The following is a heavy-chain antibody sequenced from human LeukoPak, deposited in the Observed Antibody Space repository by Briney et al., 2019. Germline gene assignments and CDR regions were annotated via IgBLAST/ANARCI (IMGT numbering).Heavy chain of an antibody. CDR3: ARGANYYGSGSYYGHYFDY. V-gene: IGHV1-2*02. CDR1: GFTFSSYA. CDR2: INPNSGGT. Sequence: GRSLRLSCAASGFTFSSYAMHWVRQAPGQGLEWMGWINPNSGGTNYAQKFQGRVTMTRDTSISTAYMELSRLRSDDTAVYYCARGANYYGSGSYYGHYFDYWGQGTLVTVSS. J-gene: IGHJ4*02. D-gene: IGHD3-10*01.